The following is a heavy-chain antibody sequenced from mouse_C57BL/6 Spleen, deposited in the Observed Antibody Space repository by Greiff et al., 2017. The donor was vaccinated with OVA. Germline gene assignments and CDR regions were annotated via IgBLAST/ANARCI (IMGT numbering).Heavy chain of an antibody. CDR1: GYSITSDY. J-gene: IGHJ2*01. D-gene: IGHD2-3*01. Sequence: VQLKESGPGLAKPSQTLSLTCSVTGYSITSDYWNWIRKFPGNKLEYMGYISYSGSTSYNPSLKSRISITRATSKNQYYLQLNSVTTGDTAKYYCAKSGPYDGYYGYYCDDWGQGTTLTVSS. V-gene: IGHV3-8*01. CDR2: ISYSGST. CDR3: AKSGPYDGYYGYYCDD.